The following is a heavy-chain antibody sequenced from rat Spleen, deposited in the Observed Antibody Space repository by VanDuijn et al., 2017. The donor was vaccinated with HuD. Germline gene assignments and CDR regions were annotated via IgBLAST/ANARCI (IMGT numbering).Heavy chain of an antibody. CDR1: GFTFSNYG. J-gene: IGHJ3*01. CDR2: IIYAGSRT. Sequence: EVQLVESGGGLVQPGRSLKLSCAASGFTFSNYGMAWVRQAPTKGLEWVATIIYAGSRTYYRDSVKGRFTISRDNEKSSLYLQMDSLRSEDTATYYCARHYSLTTVASFAYWGQGTLVTVSS. CDR3: ARHYSLTTVASFAY. D-gene: IGHD1-8*01. V-gene: IGHV5-29*01.